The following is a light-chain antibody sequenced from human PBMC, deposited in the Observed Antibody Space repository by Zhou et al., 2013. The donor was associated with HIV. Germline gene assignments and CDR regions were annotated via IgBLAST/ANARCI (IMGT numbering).Light chain of an antibody. CDR3: QQSYSTPIT. CDR2: AAP. CDR1: QSIGSY. V-gene: IGKV1-39*01. Sequence: DIQMTQSPSFLSASVGDRVTITCRASQSIGSYVNWYQQAPKVLIYAAPSLQSGVPSGFSGSGSGADFTLTISSLQPEDFATYYCQQSYSTPITFGQGTRLEIK. J-gene: IGKJ5*01.